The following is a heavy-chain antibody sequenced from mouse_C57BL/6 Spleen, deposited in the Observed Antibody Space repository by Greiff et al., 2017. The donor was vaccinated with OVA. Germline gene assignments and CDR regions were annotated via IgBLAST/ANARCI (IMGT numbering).Heavy chain of an antibody. V-gene: IGHV5-4*01. CDR2: ISDGGSYT. J-gene: IGHJ4*01. CDR1: GFTFSSYA. D-gene: IGHD4-1*01. Sequence: EVQRVESGGGLVKPGGSLRLSCAASGFTFSSYAMSWVRQTPEKRLEWVATISDGGSYTYYPDNVKGRFTISRDNAKNNLYLQMSHLKSEDTAMYYCARDGKGYYAMDYWGQGTSVTVSS. CDR3: ARDGKGYYAMDY.